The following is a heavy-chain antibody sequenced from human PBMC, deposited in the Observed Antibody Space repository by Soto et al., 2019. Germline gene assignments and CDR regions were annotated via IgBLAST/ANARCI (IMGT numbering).Heavy chain of an antibody. V-gene: IGHV3-23*01. Sequence: GGSLRLSCAASGFTFSSYAMSWVRQAPGKGLEWVSAISNTGGGTYYADSVKGRFTISRDNSKNTLYLQMSSLRVEDTAVYYCAKDRLAGNFDYWGQGTQVTVSS. CDR1: GFTFSSYA. J-gene: IGHJ4*02. CDR3: AKDRLAGNFDY. CDR2: ISNTGGGT.